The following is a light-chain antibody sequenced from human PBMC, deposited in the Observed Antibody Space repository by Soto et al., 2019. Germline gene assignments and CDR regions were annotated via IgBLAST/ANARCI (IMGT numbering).Light chain of an antibody. Sequence: QSVLTQPRSVSGSPGQSVTISCTGTSSDVVGYNYVSWYQQHPGKAPKLMIYDVSKRLSGVPDRFSGSKSGNTASLTISGLQAEDEADYYWCSYAGSYTFPYVFGTGTRSPS. J-gene: IGLJ1*01. CDR3: CSYAGSYTFPYV. CDR1: SSDVVGYNY. CDR2: DVS. V-gene: IGLV2-11*01.